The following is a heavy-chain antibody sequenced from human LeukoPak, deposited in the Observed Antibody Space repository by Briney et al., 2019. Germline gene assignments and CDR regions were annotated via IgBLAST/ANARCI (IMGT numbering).Heavy chain of an antibody. CDR1: GYFISTGFY. CDR2: LYHTGIT. V-gene: IGHV4-38-2*02. CDR3: ARDQWLRGVRIDY. D-gene: IGHD5-12*01. J-gene: IGHJ4*02. Sequence: SETLSLTCTVSGYFISTGFYWGWIRQPPGKGLEWIGSLYHTGITFYNPPLKSRVTMSVDTSKNQFSLRVNSVTAADTAVYYCARDQWLRGVRIDYWGQGTLVTVSS.